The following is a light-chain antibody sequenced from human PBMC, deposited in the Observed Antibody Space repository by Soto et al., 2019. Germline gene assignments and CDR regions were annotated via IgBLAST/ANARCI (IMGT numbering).Light chain of an antibody. CDR2: GAS. CDR3: QQYDSSPWT. V-gene: IGKV3-20*01. CDR1: QSVSSNY. J-gene: IGKJ1*01. Sequence: EIVLTQYPGTLSLSPGERATLSCRASQSVSSNYLAWYQQKPGQAPRLLIYGASSRATGIPDRFSGSGSGTDFTLTISRLEPEDFAVYYCQQYDSSPWTFGQGTKVDIK.